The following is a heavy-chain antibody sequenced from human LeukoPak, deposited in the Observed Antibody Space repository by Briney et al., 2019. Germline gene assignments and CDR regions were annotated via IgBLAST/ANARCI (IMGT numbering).Heavy chain of an antibody. V-gene: IGHV3-74*01. Sequence: GGSLRLSCAASGFTFSSFWMHWVRQAPGKGLVWVSRINIDGSSTAYADSVKGRFTISRDNAKNTLYLQMNSLRIEDTAFNYCVRDDYGAGDYWGQGTLVTVSS. J-gene: IGHJ4*02. CDR3: VRDDYGAGDY. CDR2: INIDGSST. CDR1: GFTFSSFW. D-gene: IGHD4-17*01.